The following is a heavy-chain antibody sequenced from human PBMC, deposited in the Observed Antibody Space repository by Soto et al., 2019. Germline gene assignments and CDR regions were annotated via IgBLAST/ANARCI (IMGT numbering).Heavy chain of an antibody. CDR2: IYYSGST. Sequence: PSETLSLTCTVSGGSISSYYWSWIRQPPGKGLEWIGYIYYSGSTNYNPSLKSRVTMSVDTPKNQFSLNLRSVTAADTAVYYCARERRDGYNYVDFWGQGTLVTVSS. J-gene: IGHJ4*02. CDR3: ARERRDGYNYVDF. D-gene: IGHD5-12*01. V-gene: IGHV4-59*01. CDR1: GGSISSYY.